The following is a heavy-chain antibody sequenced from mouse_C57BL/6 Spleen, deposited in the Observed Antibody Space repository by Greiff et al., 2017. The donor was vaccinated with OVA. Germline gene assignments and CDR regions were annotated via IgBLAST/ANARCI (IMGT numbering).Heavy chain of an antibody. J-gene: IGHJ2*01. D-gene: IGHD1-3*01. CDR3: ARSGYYDGY. CDR1: GYTFTSYW. V-gene: IGHV1-50*01. CDR2: IDPSDSYT. Sequence: QVQLQQPGAELVKPGASVKLSCKASGYTFTSYWMQRVKQRPGQGLEWIGEIDPSDSYTNYNQKFKGKATLTVDTSSSTAYMQLSSLTSEDSAVYYCARSGYYDGYWGQGTTLTVSS.